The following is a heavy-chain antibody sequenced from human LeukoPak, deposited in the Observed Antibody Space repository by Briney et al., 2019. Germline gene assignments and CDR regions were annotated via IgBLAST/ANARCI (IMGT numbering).Heavy chain of an antibody. D-gene: IGHD4-23*01. CDR2: IASDGSST. Sequence: GGSLRLSCAASGFTFSSYSLNWVRQAPGKGLVWVSRIASDGSSTTYADSVKGRFSISRDNAKNTLYLQMNSLRVEDTAVYYCARGRPHGNDYWGQGTLVTVSS. V-gene: IGHV3-74*01. J-gene: IGHJ4*02. CDR1: GFTFSSYS. CDR3: ARGRPHGNDY.